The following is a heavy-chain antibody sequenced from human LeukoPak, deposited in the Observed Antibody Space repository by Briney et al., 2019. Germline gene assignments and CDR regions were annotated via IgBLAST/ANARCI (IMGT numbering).Heavy chain of an antibody. V-gene: IGHV3-23*01. CDR1: GFTFSSYA. J-gene: IGHJ4*02. D-gene: IGHD2-15*01. CDR2: VSTSGGST. Sequence: GXSLRLSCAASGFTFSSYAMSWVRQAPGKGLEWVSTVSTSGGSTYYADSVKGRFTISRDNSKNTQYMQMNSLRAEDTAIYYCLGYCSGGRCYSGGHWGQGTLVTVSS. CDR3: LGYCSGGRCYSGGH.